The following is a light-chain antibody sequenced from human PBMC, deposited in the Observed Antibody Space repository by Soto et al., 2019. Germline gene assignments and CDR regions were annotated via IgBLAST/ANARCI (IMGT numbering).Light chain of an antibody. CDR1: SSNIGDNA. CDR2: YDD. CDR3: AAWDASLSAVV. Sequence: QSVLTQPPSVSEAPRQRVTISCSGSSSNIGDNAVNWYQQLPGKAPKVIIYYDDLRPSGVSDRFSGSKSGTSASLAISGLQSEDEADYYCAAWDASLSAVVFGGGTKLTVL. J-gene: IGLJ2*01. V-gene: IGLV1-36*01.